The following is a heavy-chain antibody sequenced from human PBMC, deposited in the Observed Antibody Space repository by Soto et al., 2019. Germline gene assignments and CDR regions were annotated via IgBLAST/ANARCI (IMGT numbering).Heavy chain of an antibody. V-gene: IGHV3-21*01. CDR3: ARDAIAHCGGDCYNNY. CDR2: ISSSSSYI. D-gene: IGHD2-21*02. J-gene: IGHJ4*02. Sequence: EVQLVESGGGLVKPGGSLRLSCAASGFTFSSYSMYWVRQAPGKGLEWVSSISSSSSYIYYADSVKGRFTISRDNAKNSLYLQMNSLRAEDTAVYYCARDAIAHCGGDCYNNYWGQGTLVTVSS. CDR1: GFTFSSYS.